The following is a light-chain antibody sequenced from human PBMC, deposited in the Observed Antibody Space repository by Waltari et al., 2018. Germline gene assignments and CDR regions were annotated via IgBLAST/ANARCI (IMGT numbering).Light chain of an antibody. V-gene: IGKV1-5*03. CDR1: QSISSW. Sequence: DIQMTQSPSTLSASVGDRVTITCRASQSISSWLAWYQQKPGKAPRLLIYQASSLENGVPLRFSGSGYGTEFTLTIASLQPDDYATYYCQQYNGYPYTFGQGTKLE. CDR3: QQYNGYPYT. J-gene: IGKJ2*01. CDR2: QAS.